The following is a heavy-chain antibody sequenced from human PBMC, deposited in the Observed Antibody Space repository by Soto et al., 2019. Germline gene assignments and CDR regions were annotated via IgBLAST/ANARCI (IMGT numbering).Heavy chain of an antibody. V-gene: IGHV4-4*02. CDR1: GGSISSSNW. CDR2: IYHSGST. Sequence: QVQLQESGPGLVKPSGTLSLTCAVSGGSISSSNWWSWVRQPPGKGLEWIGEIYHSGSTNYNPSLKSRVTISVDKSKNQFSLKLSSVTAADTAVYYCARYRLYYYDSSGYYFNWYFDLWGRGTLVTVSS. D-gene: IGHD3-22*01. J-gene: IGHJ2*01. CDR3: ARYRLYYYDSSGYYFNWYFDL.